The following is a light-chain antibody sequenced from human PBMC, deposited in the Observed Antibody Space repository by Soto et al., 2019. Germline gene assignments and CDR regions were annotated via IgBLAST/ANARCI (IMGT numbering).Light chain of an antibody. J-gene: IGLJ1*01. Sequence: QSALTQPPSASGSAGQSVTIACTGTSSDVGGYNYVSWYQQHPGKAPKLMIYEVSKRPSGVPDRFSGSKSGNTASLTVSGLQAEDEADYYCSSYAGSNYVFGTGTKVTLL. CDR1: SSDVGGYNY. CDR3: SSYAGSNYV. V-gene: IGLV2-8*01. CDR2: EVS.